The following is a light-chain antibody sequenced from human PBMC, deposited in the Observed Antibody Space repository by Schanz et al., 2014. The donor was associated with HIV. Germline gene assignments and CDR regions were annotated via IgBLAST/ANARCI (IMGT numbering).Light chain of an antibody. J-gene: IGLJ2*01. CDR2: INN. V-gene: IGLV1-44*01. CDR3: AAWYVNLKVPV. CDR1: SSNIGSDN. Sequence: QSLLTQPPSVSGAPGQRVTISCFGGSSNIGSDNVKCYQQLPGTAPQLLIYINNQRPSGVPARFSCAKSGTSASPAIIGVHSEDEADDYCAAWYVNLKVPVFGGGTKLTV.